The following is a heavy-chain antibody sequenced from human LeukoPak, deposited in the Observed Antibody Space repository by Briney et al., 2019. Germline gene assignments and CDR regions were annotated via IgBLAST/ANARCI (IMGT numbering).Heavy chain of an antibody. CDR1: GFTFSSYV. Sequence: KSGGSLRLSCAASGFTFSSYVMHWVRQAPGKGLEWVGRIKSKADGGTPDYAAPVKGRFTISTDDSKNTLSLQMNSLKTEDTGVYYCTTDGGEDYGDYWGQGTLVTVSS. CDR2: IKSKADGGTP. J-gene: IGHJ4*02. D-gene: IGHD3-16*01. V-gene: IGHV3-15*01. CDR3: TTDGGEDYGDY.